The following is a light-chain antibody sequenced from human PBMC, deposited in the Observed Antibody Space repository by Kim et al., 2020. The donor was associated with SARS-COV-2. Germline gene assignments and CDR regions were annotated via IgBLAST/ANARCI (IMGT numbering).Light chain of an antibody. V-gene: IGLV3-1*01. CDR2: QDS. Sequence: SPGQTASITCSGDKLGDKYACWYQQKPGQSPVLVIYQDSKLPSGIPERFSGSNSGNTAILTISGTQAMDEADYYFQSLDRSTAYFFGSGTKVTVL. J-gene: IGLJ1*01. CDR3: QSLDRSTAYF. CDR1: KLGDKY.